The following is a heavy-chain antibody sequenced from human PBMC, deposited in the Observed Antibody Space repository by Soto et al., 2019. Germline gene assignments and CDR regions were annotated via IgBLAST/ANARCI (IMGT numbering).Heavy chain of an antibody. CDR3: ARVGPWVPYYYDSSPYTFENWFDP. Sequence: PSETLSLTCAVYGDYISSGDYWGWLRQPPGKWLAWLGSIYHGGSTYYNPSLNSRVTLSIDMTNNHVSLILNSVTAADTAVYYCARVGPWVPYYYDSSPYTFENWFDPWGQGTLVTVSS. D-gene: IGHD3-22*01. CDR2: IYHGGST. J-gene: IGHJ5*02. CDR1: GDYISSGDY. V-gene: IGHV4-38-2*01.